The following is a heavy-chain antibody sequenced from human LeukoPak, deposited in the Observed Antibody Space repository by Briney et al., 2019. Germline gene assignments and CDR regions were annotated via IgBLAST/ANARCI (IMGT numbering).Heavy chain of an antibody. Sequence: ASVKVSCKASGYTFTGYYMHWVRQAPGQGLEWMGWINPNSGSTNYAQKFQGRVTMTRDTSISTAYMELSRLRSDDTAVYYCARGLKYQLLSPFDPWGQGTLVTVSS. J-gene: IGHJ5*02. CDR1: GYTFTGYY. CDR2: INPNSGST. V-gene: IGHV1-2*02. D-gene: IGHD2-2*01. CDR3: ARGLKYQLLSPFDP.